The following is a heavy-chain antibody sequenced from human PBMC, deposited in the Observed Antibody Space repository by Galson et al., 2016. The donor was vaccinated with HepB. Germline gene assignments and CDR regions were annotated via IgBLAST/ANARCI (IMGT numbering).Heavy chain of an antibody. CDR1: GFTVSSYY. J-gene: IGHJ4*02. V-gene: IGHV3-30*03. D-gene: IGHD2-15*01. Sequence: SLRLSCAASGFTVSSYYMSWVRQAPGKGLEWMAVISYDGRKKYYADSVKGRFTISRDNSKNTLYLLMNSLRSEDTAVYYCASFPIAATPIDFWGQGTLVTVSS. CDR2: ISYDGRKK. CDR3: ASFPIAATPIDF.